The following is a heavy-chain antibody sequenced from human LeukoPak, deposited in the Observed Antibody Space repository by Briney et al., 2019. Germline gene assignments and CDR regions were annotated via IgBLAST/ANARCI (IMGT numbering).Heavy chain of an antibody. Sequence: GRSLRLSCAASGFTFSSYGMHWVRQAPGKGLEWVAVIWKDGSNQKYVDSVKDRFTISRDNSKNTLHLQMNSLRGEDTAVYYCARDRVYSGLDDWGQGTLVTVSS. D-gene: IGHD5-12*01. CDR3: ARDRVYSGLDD. J-gene: IGHJ4*02. CDR2: IWKDGSNQ. V-gene: IGHV3-33*01. CDR1: GFTFSSYG.